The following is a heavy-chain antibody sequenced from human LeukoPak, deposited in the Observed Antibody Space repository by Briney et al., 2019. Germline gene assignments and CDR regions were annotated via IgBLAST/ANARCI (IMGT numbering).Heavy chain of an antibody. J-gene: IGHJ3*02. CDR2: ISAYNGNT. CDR1: GYTFTSYY. CDR3: ARDLAHDSSGYQESAFDI. Sequence: ASVKVSCKASGYTFTSYYMHWVRQAPGQGLEWMGWISAYNGNTNYAQKLQGRVTMTTDTSTSTAYMELRSLRSDDTAVYYCARDLAHDSSGYQESAFDIWGQGTMVTVSS. V-gene: IGHV1-18*04. D-gene: IGHD3-22*01.